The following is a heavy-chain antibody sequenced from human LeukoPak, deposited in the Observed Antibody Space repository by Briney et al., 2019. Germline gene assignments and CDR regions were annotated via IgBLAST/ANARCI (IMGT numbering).Heavy chain of an antibody. J-gene: IGHJ4*02. CDR3: AKHFCTGLDCSLFDS. V-gene: IGHV3-30-3*02. Sequence: GGSLRLSCAASGFTFSSYAMHWVRQAPGKGLEWVAVISYDGSNKYYADSVKGRFIISRDNSKNTLSLQLNSLRPEDTALYYCAKHFCTGLDCSLFDSWGQGTLVTVSS. D-gene: IGHD3/OR15-3a*01. CDR1: GFTFSSYA. CDR2: ISYDGSNK.